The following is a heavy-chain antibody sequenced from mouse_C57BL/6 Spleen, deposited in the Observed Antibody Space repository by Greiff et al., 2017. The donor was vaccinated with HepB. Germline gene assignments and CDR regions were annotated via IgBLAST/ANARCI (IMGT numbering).Heavy chain of an antibody. CDR2: IRNKANGYTT. Sequence: EVNLVESGGGLVQPGGSLSLSCAASGFTFTDYYMSWVRQPPGKALEWLGFIRNKANGYTTEYSASVKGRFTISRDNSQSILYLQMNALRAEDSATYYCARWDSSGYDYWGQGTTLTVSS. V-gene: IGHV7-3*01. CDR3: ARWDSSGYDY. J-gene: IGHJ2*01. CDR1: GFTFTDYY. D-gene: IGHD3-2*02.